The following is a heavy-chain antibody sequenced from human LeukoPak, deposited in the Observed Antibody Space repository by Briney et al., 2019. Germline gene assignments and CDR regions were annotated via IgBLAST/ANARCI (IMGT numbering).Heavy chain of an antibody. V-gene: IGHV4-34*01. CDR3: ARSIAARTYDAFDI. CDR2: INRSGST. D-gene: IGHD6-6*01. Sequence: SETLSLTCAVYGGSFSGYYWSWIRQPPGKGLEWIGEINRSGSTNYNPSLKSRVTISVDTSKNQFSLKLSSVTAADTAVYYCARSIAARTYDAFDIWGQGTMVTVSS. CDR1: GGSFSGYY. J-gene: IGHJ3*02.